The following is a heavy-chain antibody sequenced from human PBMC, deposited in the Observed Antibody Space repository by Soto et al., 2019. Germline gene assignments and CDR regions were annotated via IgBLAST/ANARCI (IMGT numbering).Heavy chain of an antibody. J-gene: IGHJ5*02. V-gene: IGHV4-59*01. Sequence: SETLSLTCTVSGSDITTYYWSWLRQSPGKGLEWIGHIYDTGSTTYNPSLKSRVTISVETSNKQFSLRLTSVTAADTAVYYCARCPIDHNWFDPLGQGTLVTVSS. CDR3: ARCPIDHNWFDP. CDR2: IYDTGST. D-gene: IGHD3-9*01. CDR1: GSDITTYY.